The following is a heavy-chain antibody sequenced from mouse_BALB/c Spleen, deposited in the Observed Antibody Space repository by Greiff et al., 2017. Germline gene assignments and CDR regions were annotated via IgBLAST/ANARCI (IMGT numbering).Heavy chain of an antibody. V-gene: IGHV1-7*01. J-gene: IGHJ4*01. CDR1: GYTFTSYW. CDR2: INPSTGYT. Sequence: QVQLKESGAELAKPGASVKMSCKASGYTFTSYWMHWVKQRPGQGLEWIGYINPSTGYTEYNQKFKDKATLTADKSSSTAYMQLSSLTSEDSAVYYCARRQLGLRDYAMDYWGQGTSVTVSS. D-gene: IGHD3-2*01. CDR3: ARRQLGLRDYAMDY.